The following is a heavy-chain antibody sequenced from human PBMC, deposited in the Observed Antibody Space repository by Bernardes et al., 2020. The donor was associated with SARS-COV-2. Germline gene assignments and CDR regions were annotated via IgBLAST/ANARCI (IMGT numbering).Heavy chain of an antibody. CDR3: ARDSHCSSTSCDYYYYYDMDV. V-gene: IGHV3-7*03. D-gene: IGHD2-2*01. CDR1: GFTFSSYW. CDR2: IKQDGSEK. J-gene: IGHJ6*02. Sequence: GGSLRLSCAASGFTFSSYWMSWVRQAPGKGLEWVANIKQDGSEKYYVDSVKGRFTISRDNAKNSLYLQMNSLRAEDTAVYYCARDSHCSSTSCDYYYYYDMDVWGQGTTVTVSS.